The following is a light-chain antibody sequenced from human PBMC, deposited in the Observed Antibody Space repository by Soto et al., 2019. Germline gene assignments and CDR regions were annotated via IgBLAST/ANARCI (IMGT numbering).Light chain of an antibody. Sequence: DIVMTQSPDSLAVSLGERATINCKSSQSVLYSSNSKNYLAWYQQMPGQPPKLLISWASTRESGVPDRFSGSGSGTDFTLTISSLQAEDVAVYYCQQFYSTPWTFGQGTNVQIK. CDR1: QSVLYSSNSKNY. CDR3: QQFYSTPWT. CDR2: WAS. V-gene: IGKV4-1*01. J-gene: IGKJ1*01.